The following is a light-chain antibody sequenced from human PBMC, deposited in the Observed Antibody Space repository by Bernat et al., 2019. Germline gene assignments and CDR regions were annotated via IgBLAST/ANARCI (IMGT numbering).Light chain of an antibody. V-gene: IGKV1-39*01. J-gene: IGKJ5*01. CDR2: AAT. CDR1: QSIYSY. CDR3: HQTYRSIT. Sequence: DIQMIQSPSSLSASVGDRVIITCRASQSIYSYLNLYQQKPGKAPKLLIYAATSLQRGVPSRFRGSGSGTEFTLTITSLQPEDFATYYCHQTYRSITSGQGTRLESK.